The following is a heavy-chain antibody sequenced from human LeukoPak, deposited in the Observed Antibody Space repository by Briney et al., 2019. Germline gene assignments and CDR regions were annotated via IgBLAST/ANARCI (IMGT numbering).Heavy chain of an antibody. CDR2: VSAGHHA. V-gene: IGHV3-13*01. J-gene: IGHJ6*03. CDR1: GFTLGGHD. CDR3: ARDYFYGSENYHSHYYMDV. Sequence: GGSLRLSCTASGFTLGGHDMHWVRQTTGDGLEWVAAVSAGHHAFYADSVKGRFTISRDNSKYTLYLQMNSLRAEDTAVYYCARDYFYGSENYHSHYYMDVWGKGTTVTVAS. D-gene: IGHD3-10*01.